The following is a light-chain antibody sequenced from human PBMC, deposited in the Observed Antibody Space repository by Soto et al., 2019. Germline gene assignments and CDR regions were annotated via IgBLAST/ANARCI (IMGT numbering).Light chain of an antibody. J-gene: IGKJ2*01. Sequence: EIVLTQSPATLSLSPGERATLSCRASQSISSFLTWYQHKPGQAPRLLIYDASKRATGIPARFSGSGSGTDFTLTIGSLEPEDFGVYYCQQRSNWYTFGPGTKLEIK. CDR3: QQRSNWYT. V-gene: IGKV3-11*01. CDR1: QSISSF. CDR2: DAS.